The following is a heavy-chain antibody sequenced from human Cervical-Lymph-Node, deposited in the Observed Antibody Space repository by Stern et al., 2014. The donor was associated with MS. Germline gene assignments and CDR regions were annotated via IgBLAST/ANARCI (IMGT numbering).Heavy chain of an antibody. CDR1: GYNFPNYW. V-gene: IGHV5-51*01. CDR3: ARHEGPSTAVAGHFDT. D-gene: IGHD6-19*01. CDR2: IFPADSDI. J-gene: IGHJ4*02. Sequence: EVQLVESGAEVKKPGESLKIFCQGSGYNFPNYWIGWVRQMPGKGLEWMGMIFPADSDIRYSPSFQSQVTISVDESISTAYLQWRSLKASDTAMYYCARHEGPSTAVAGHFDTWGQGTLVTVSS.